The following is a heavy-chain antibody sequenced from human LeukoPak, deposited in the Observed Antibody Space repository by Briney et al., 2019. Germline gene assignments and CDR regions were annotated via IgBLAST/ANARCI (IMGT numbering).Heavy chain of an antibody. CDR1: GFTFSSYG. CDR3: ARDRYNWNADFDY. Sequence: GGSLRLSGAASGFTFSSYGMHWVRQAPGKGLEWVSVIWYDGSNKYYADSVKGRFTISRDNSKNTLYLQMNSLRAEDTAVYYCARDRYNWNADFDYWGQGTLVTVSS. J-gene: IGHJ4*02. CDR2: IWYDGSNK. V-gene: IGHV3-33*01. D-gene: IGHD1-20*01.